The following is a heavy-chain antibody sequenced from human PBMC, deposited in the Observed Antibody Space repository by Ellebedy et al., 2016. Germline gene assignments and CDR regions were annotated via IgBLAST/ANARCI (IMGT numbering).Heavy chain of an antibody. CDR1: GFTVSSNY. CDR3: ARGSGLYHYYNMDV. V-gene: IGHV3-66*01. J-gene: IGHJ6*03. Sequence: GESLKISXAASGFTVSSNYMSWVRQAPGKGLEWVSVIYSGGSTYYADSVKGRFTMSRDNSKNTLYLQVNSLRAEDTGVYHCARGSGLYHYYNMDVWGKGTTVTVSS. CDR2: IYSGGST. D-gene: IGHD2-15*01.